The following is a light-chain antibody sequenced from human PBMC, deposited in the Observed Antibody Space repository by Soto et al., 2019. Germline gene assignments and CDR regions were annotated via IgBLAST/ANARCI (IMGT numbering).Light chain of an antibody. CDR2: GAS. V-gene: IGKV3-15*01. CDR1: QSVRSI. J-gene: IGKJ1*01. Sequence: EIVMTQSPATLSVSPGERATLSCRAIQSVRSILAWYQQKPGQAPRLLIYGASTRATGIPARFSGSGSGTEFTLNIISLQSEDFAIYYCHHYNNWPPWTYGQGTKVEIK. CDR3: HHYNNWPPWT.